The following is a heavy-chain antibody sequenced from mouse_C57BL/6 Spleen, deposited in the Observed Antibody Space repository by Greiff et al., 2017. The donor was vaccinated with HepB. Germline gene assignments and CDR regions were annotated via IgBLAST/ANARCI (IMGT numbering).Heavy chain of an antibody. Sequence: QVHVKQPGAELVNPGASVKMSCKASGYTFTSYWITWVKQRPGQGLEWIGDIYPGSGSTNYNEKFKSKATLTVDTSSSTAYMQLSSLTSEDSAVYYWARQLRLRGYAMDYWGQGTSVTVSS. CDR3: ARQLRLRGYAMDY. V-gene: IGHV1-55*01. D-gene: IGHD3-2*02. J-gene: IGHJ4*01. CDR1: GYTFTSYW. CDR2: IYPGSGST.